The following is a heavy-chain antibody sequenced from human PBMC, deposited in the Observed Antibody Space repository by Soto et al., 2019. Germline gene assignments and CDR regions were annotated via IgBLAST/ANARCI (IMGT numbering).Heavy chain of an antibody. CDR1: RGSISSYY. CDR3: ARESEGSGKNNWFDP. Sequence: SETLSLTCSVSRGSISSYYWSWVRQPPGKGLEWIGFIHRTGSTKYNPSLESRVTISVDTSQNQLSLRLSSVTAADTAVYYCARESEGSGKNNWFDPWGQGILVTVSS. D-gene: IGHD3-10*01. J-gene: IGHJ5*02. CDR2: IHRTGST. V-gene: IGHV4-59*01.